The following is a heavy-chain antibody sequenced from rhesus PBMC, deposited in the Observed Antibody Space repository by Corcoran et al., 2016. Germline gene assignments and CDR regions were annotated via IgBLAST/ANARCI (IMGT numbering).Heavy chain of an antibody. D-gene: IGHD6-25*01. V-gene: IGHV3-37*01. CDR2: IMQPSGSNT. CDR1: GFTFIYLW. Sequence: EVQLVESGGGLVQRGGYLGLSCVASGFTFIYLWLAGFRQGTGKGLEWVSSIMQPSGSNTYYLDPVKGRFTISRDNAKNTLYLQMNSLRAEDTAVYYCARRQGSWAFDYWGQGVLVTVSS. J-gene: IGHJ4*01. CDR3: ARRQGSWAFDY.